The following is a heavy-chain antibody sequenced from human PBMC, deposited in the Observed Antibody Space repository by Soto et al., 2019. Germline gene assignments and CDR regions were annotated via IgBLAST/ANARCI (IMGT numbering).Heavy chain of an antibody. CDR2: IEPSGGST. Sequence: QVKLVQSGAEVKKPGASVKVSCNAPGYTFTSYYMHWVRQAHGQGLEWMGIIEPSGGSTSSAQKFQGRVTITKYTSTSTVYMELSSLRSEDTAVYYCARGEVSSWYGLSYFDYWGQGTLGPGSS. CDR3: ARGEVSSWYGLSYFDY. J-gene: IGHJ4*02. D-gene: IGHD6-13*01. V-gene: IGHV1-46*03. CDR1: GYTFTSYY.